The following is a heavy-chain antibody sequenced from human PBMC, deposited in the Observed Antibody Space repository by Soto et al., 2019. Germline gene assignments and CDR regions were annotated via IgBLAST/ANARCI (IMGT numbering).Heavy chain of an antibody. CDR2: ISYDGSNK. J-gene: IGHJ5*02. Sequence: GGSLRLSCAASGFTFSSYGMHWVRQAPGKGLEWVAVISYDGSNKYYADSVKGRFTISRDNSKNTLYLQMNSLRAEDTAVYYCAKGHYDFWSGHGGFDPWGQGTLVTVSS. CDR3: AKGHYDFWSGHGGFDP. D-gene: IGHD3-3*01. V-gene: IGHV3-30*18. CDR1: GFTFSSYG.